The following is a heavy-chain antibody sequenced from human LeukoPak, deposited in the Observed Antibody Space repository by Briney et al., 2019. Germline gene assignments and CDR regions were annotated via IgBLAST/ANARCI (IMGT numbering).Heavy chain of an antibody. V-gene: IGHV5-51*01. D-gene: IGHD2-2*02. J-gene: IGHJ5*02. CDR1: GYSFTSYW. Sequence: GESLKISCKGSGYSFTSYWIGWVRQMPGKGLEWMGIIYPGDSDTRYSPSFQGQVTISADKSISTAYLQWSSLKASDTAMYYCARHLEGPLLYGWFDPWGQGTLVTVSS. CDR2: IYPGDSDT. CDR3: ARHLEGPLLYGWFDP.